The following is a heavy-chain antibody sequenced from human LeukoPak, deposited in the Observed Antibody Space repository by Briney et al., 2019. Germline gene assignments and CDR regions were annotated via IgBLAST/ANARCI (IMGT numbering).Heavy chain of an antibody. CDR3: ARDRYEYYDILSGPPGDP. J-gene: IGHJ5*02. V-gene: IGHV1-2*02. D-gene: IGHD3-9*01. CDR2: INPNSGAT. CDR1: GYTLTAYH. Sequence: ASVKVSCKASGYTLTAYHMHWVRQAPGQGLESMGWINPNSGATTYAQKFQGRVTMTRDTSISTVYMELSRLRSDDTAVYYCARDRYEYYDILSGPPGDPWGQGTLVTVSS.